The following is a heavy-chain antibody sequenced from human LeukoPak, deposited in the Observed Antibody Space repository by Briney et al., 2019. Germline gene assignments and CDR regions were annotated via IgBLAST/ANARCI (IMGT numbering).Heavy chain of an antibody. Sequence: SETLSVTCLVSGGSLTPYYWSGLRPPPARELEGIGYIHYTGSTKYNPSLQSRVTISVDTSNNQFSLKLSSATAADTAVYYCARYYYASGTKAFDIWGQGTMVTVSS. D-gene: IGHD3-10*01. V-gene: IGHV4-59*01. CDR3: ARYYYASGTKAFDI. CDR1: GGSLTPYY. J-gene: IGHJ3*02. CDR2: IHYTGST.